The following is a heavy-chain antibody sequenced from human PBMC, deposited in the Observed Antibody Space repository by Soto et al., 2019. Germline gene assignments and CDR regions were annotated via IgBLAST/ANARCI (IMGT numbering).Heavy chain of an antibody. D-gene: IGHD6-6*01. CDR2: ISGSGGST. J-gene: IGHJ5*02. CDR1: GFTFSSYA. V-gene: IGHV3-23*01. CDR3: AKDDEQLPEGSWFDP. Sequence: PGGSLRLSCAASGFTFSSYAMSWVRQAPGKGLEWVSAISGSGGSTYYADSVKGRFTISRDNSKNTLYLQMNSLRAEDTAVYYCAKDDEQLPEGSWFDPWGQGTLVTVSS.